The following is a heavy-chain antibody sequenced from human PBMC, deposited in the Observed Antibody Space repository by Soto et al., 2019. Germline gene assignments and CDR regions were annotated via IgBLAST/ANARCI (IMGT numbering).Heavy chain of an antibody. Sequence: PSETLSLTCTVSGGSISSYYWSWIRQPPGKGLEWIGYIYYSGSTNYNPSLKSRVTISVDTSKNQFSLKLSSVTAADTAVYYCARDGDSSSHYYGMDVWGQGTTVTVSS. D-gene: IGHD6-6*01. V-gene: IGHV4-59*01. CDR1: GGSISSYY. CDR2: IYYSGST. J-gene: IGHJ6*02. CDR3: ARDGDSSSHYYGMDV.